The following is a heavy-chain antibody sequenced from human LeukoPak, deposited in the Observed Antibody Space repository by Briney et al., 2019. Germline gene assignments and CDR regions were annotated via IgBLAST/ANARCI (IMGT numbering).Heavy chain of an antibody. V-gene: IGHV3-74*01. CDR2: INSDGSST. J-gene: IGHJ6*02. CDR1: GFTFSSYW. CDR3: AREWIVVVPPAMTYYNNGMDV. Sequence: GGSLRLSCAASGFTFSSYWMYWVRQAPGKGLVWVSRINSDGSSTSYADSVKGRFTISRDNAKNTLYLQMNSLRAEDTAVYYCAREWIVVVPPAMTYYNNGMDVWGQGTTVTVSS. D-gene: IGHD2-2*01.